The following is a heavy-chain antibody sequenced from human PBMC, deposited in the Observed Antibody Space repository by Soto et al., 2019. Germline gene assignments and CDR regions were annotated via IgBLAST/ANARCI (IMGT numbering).Heavy chain of an antibody. CDR3: ARAFSGYSYDFWSGYYIGGPWFDP. D-gene: IGHD3-3*01. V-gene: IGHV3-66*01. Sequence: EVQLVESGGGLVQPGGSLRLSCAASGFTVSSNYMSWVRQAPGKGLEWVSVIYSGGSTYYADSVKGRFTISRDNSKNTLYLQMNSLRAEDTAVYYCARAFSGYSYDFWSGYYIGGPWFDPWGQGTLVTVSS. CDR1: GFTVSSNY. J-gene: IGHJ5*02. CDR2: IYSGGST.